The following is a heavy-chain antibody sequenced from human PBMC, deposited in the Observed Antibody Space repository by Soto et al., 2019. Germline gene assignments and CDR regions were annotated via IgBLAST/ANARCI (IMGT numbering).Heavy chain of an antibody. D-gene: IGHD2-15*01. V-gene: IGHV3-21*01. CDR3: AMIGGNGFDY. CDR1: GFTFSSYS. Sequence: GGSLRLSCAASGFTFSSYSMNWVRQAPGKGLEWVSSISSSSSYIYYADSVKGRFTISRDNAKNSLYLQMNSLRAEDMAVYYCAMIGGNGFDYWGQGTLVTVSS. CDR2: ISSSSSYI. J-gene: IGHJ4*02.